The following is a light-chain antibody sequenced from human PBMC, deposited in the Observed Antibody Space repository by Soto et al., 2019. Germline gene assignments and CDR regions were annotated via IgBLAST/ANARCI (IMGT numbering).Light chain of an antibody. J-gene: IGLJ3*02. CDR3: QTWSTDIRV. Sequence: QSVLTQPPSASASLGASVKLTCTLSSGHNSYAIAWHQQQPEKGPRYLMKLNSDGSHSKGDGIPDRFSGSSSGAGRYLTISSIQSEDEADYYCQTWSTDIRVFGGGTKLTVL. CDR2: LNSDGSH. CDR1: SGHNSYA. V-gene: IGLV4-69*01.